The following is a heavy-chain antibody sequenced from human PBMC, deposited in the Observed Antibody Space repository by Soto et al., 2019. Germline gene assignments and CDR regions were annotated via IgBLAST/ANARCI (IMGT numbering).Heavy chain of an antibody. CDR1: GLSFDDYA. D-gene: IGHD2-21*02. CDR2: ITWNSGSI. J-gene: IGHJ6*03. Sequence: EVQVVESGGGLVQPGRSLRLSCAASGLSFDDYAMQWVRQAPGKGLEWISGITWNSGSIEYADSVKGRFTISRDNAKNSLYLQMNSLRVEDTALYYCAKETLQLVTPGSYYFYFMDVWGKGTTVTVSS. CDR3: AKETLQLVTPGSYYFYFMDV. V-gene: IGHV3-9*01.